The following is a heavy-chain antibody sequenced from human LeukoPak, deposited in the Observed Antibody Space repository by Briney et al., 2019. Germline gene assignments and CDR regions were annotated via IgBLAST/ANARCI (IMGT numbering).Heavy chain of an antibody. CDR3: ARGTPYISGWYPPVRFDY. J-gene: IGHJ4*02. D-gene: IGHD6-19*01. CDR1: GGSISSYY. CDR2: VYTSESI. V-gene: IGHV4-4*07. Sequence: PSETLSLTCTVSGGSISSYYWSWIRQPAGKGLEWIGRVYTSESISYNPSLKSRVTMSVDTSKNQFSLKLSSVTAADTAVYYCARGTPYISGWYPPVRFDYWGQGTLVTVSS.